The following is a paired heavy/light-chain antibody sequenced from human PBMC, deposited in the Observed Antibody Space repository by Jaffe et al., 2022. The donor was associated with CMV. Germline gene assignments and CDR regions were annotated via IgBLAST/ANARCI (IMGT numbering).Heavy chain of an antibody. CDR3: ARDFGYSSSWYDPNNYYYYYGMDV. Sequence: QVQLVQSGAEVKKPGASVKVSCKASGYTFTSYGISWVRQAPGQGLEWMGWISAYNGNTNYAQKLQGRVTMTTDTSTSTAYMELRSLRSDDTAVYYCARDFGYSSSWYDPNNYYYYYGMDVWGQGTTVTVSS. V-gene: IGHV1-18*01. CDR2: ISAYNGNT. CDR1: GYTFTSYG. J-gene: IGHJ6*02. D-gene: IGHD6-13*01.
Light chain of an antibody. Sequence: DIQMTQSPSAMSASVGDRVTITCRASQGISNYLAWFQQKPGKVPKRLIYAASSLQSGVPSRFSGSGSGTEFTLTISSLQPEDFATYYCLQHNSYPRAFGPGTKVDIK. CDR3: LQHNSYPRA. CDR1: QGISNY. V-gene: IGKV1-17*03. J-gene: IGKJ3*01. CDR2: AAS.